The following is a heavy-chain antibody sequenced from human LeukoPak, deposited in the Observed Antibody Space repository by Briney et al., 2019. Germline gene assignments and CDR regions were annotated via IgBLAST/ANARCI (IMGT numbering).Heavy chain of an antibody. V-gene: IGHV3-30*02. J-gene: IGHJ4*02. CDR1: GFTFSSNG. CDR3: ARDRDWNSGFDY. D-gene: IGHD1-7*01. Sequence: PGGSLRLSCVASGFTFSSNGMHWVRQAPGKGLEWVTFIQYDGSKKYYADSVKGRFTISRDNSKNTLYLEMNSLRAEDTAVYYCARDRDWNSGFDYWGQGTLVTVSS. CDR2: IQYDGSKK.